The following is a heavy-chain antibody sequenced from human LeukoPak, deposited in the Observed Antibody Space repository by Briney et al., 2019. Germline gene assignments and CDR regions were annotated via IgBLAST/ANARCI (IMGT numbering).Heavy chain of an antibody. Sequence: GGSLRLSCAASGFTFSTYWLNWARQAPGKGLEWVASINHNGNVNYYVDSVKGRFTISRDNAKNSLYLQMSNLRAEDTAVYFCARGGGLDVWGQGATVTVSS. CDR3: ARGGGLDV. CDR1: GFTFSTYW. CDR2: INHNGNVN. J-gene: IGHJ6*02. V-gene: IGHV3-7*03. D-gene: IGHD3-16*01.